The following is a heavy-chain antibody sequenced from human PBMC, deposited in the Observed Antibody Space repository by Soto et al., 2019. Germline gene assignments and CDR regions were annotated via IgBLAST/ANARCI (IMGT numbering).Heavy chain of an antibody. CDR2: INTYNGNT. V-gene: IGHV1-18*01. CDR3: ARTPVAAYNWFDP. D-gene: IGHD6-19*01. CDR1: GYTFTSYG. J-gene: IGHJ5*02. Sequence: QVQLVQSGAEMKEPGASVKVSYKASGYTFTSYGISWVRQAPGQGLEWMAWINTYNGNTNYAQKLQGRVTMTTDTSTSTAYMELRSLRSDDTAVYYCARTPVAAYNWFDPWGQGTLVTVSS.